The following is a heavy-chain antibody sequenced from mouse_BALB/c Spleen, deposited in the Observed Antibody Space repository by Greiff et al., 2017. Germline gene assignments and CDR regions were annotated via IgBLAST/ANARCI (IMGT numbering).Heavy chain of an antibody. CDR1: GFSLTGYG. J-gene: IGHJ4*01. CDR3: AREVYYGNYGYAMDY. D-gene: IGHD2-1*01. V-gene: IGHV2-6-7*01. CDR2: IWGDGST. Sequence: VMLVESGPGLVAPSQSLSITCTVSGFSLTGYGVNWVRQPPGKGLEWLGMIWGDGSTDYNSALKSRLSISKDNSKSQVFLKMNSLQTDDTARYYCAREVYYGNYGYAMDYWGQGTSVTVSS.